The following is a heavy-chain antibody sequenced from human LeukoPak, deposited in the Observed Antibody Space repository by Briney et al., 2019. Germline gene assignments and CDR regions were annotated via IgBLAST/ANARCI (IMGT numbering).Heavy chain of an antibody. CDR2: IRGSGRST. CDR1: GFNFSSYS. Sequence: GGSLRLSCAASGFNFSSYSMNWVRQALGKGLEWVSAIRGSGRSTYYTDSVKGRFTISGDNSKNTLYLQMNSLRAEDTAVYYCAELGITMIGGVWGKGTTVTISS. V-gene: IGHV3-23*01. J-gene: IGHJ6*04. CDR3: AELGITMIGGV. D-gene: IGHD3-10*02.